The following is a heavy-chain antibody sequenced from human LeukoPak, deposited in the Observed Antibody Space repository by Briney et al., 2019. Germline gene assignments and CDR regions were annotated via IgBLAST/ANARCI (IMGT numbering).Heavy chain of an antibody. J-gene: IGHJ5*02. V-gene: IGHV3-23*01. Sequence: GRSLRLACAAAAVTLRTYAMTWDSQAPGKGLQWDSVISGDGASTYYADSVRGRFTISRENSKTTMYLQMNNLRAEDTAIYYCAKDRDCSSTGCSVSATWGQGTLVTAS. CDR1: AVTLRTYA. CDR2: ISGDGAST. CDR3: AKDRDCSSTGCSVSAT. D-gene: IGHD2-2*01.